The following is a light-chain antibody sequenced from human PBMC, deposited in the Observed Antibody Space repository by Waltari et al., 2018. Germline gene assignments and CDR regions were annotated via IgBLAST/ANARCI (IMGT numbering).Light chain of an antibody. J-gene: IGLJ3*02. V-gene: IGLV1-47*01. Sequence: QSVLTQPPSASGTPGQRVTIPCSGSTSNIGRNSVSWYQQFPGTAPKLLVYRNNERPSGVPDRISGSKSGTSASLAISGLRSEDEADYYCATWDGSLTAWVFGGGTKVTVL. CDR2: RNN. CDR1: TSNIGRNS. CDR3: ATWDGSLTAWV.